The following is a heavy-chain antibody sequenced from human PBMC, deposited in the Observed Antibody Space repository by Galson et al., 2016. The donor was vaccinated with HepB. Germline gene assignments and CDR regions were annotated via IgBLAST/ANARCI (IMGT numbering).Heavy chain of an antibody. J-gene: IGHJ6*01. Sequence: CAISGDSVSSNSAAWNWIRQSPSRGLEWLGRTSYSSNWYNAYAASVKRRLSIKPDTSKNQFSLHLNSVTPEDTAVYYCARGYNWNFVMDVWGQGTTATVSS. D-gene: IGHD1-1*01. CDR1: GDSVSSNSAA. CDR2: TSYSSNWYN. V-gene: IGHV6-1*01. CDR3: ARGYNWNFVMDV.